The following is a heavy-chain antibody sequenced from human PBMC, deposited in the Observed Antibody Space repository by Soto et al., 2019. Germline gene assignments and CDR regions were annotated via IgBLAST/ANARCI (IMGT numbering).Heavy chain of an antibody. CDR1: GGSISSYY. CDR3: ARTGITGTTRWFDP. Sequence: TLSLTCTVSGGSISSYYWSWIRQPPGKGLEWIGYIYYSGSTNYNPSLKSRVTISVDTSKNQFSLKLSSVTAADTAVYYCARTGITGTTRWFDPWGRGTLVTVSS. V-gene: IGHV4-59*01. J-gene: IGHJ5*02. CDR2: IYYSGST. D-gene: IGHD1-7*01.